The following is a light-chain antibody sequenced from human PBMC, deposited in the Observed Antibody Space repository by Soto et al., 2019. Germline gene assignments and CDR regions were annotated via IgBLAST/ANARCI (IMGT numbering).Light chain of an antibody. CDR2: AAS. CDR1: QGIRND. Sequence: IQITQSPSPLSASGGDIVTITFRASQGIRNDLGWYQQQQGKATKLLLYAASSLQSGVPSRFSGRGSGTEFNLTISRLQPDDFATYYCQQYNTYPYTFGQGTKVDIK. CDR3: QQYNTYPYT. J-gene: IGKJ2*01. V-gene: IGKV1-17*01.